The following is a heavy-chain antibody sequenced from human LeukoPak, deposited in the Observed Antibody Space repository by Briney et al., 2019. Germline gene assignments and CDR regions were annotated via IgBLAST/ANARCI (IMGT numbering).Heavy chain of an antibody. Sequence: PGGSLRLSCAASGFTFSSFAINWVRQAPGKGLEWVSVITGSGSGADYADSVKGRFTISRDNSQNTVHLQMNSLRAEDTAVYYCAKTETPNYYDSSGYYPSEFDYWGQGTLVTVSS. CDR3: AKTETPNYYDSSGYYPSEFDY. CDR2: ITGSGSGA. CDR1: GFTFSSFA. V-gene: IGHV3-23*01. D-gene: IGHD3-22*01. J-gene: IGHJ4*02.